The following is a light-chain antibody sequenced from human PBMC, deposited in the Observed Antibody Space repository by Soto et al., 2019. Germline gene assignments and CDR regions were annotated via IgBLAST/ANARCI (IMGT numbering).Light chain of an antibody. V-gene: IGKV3-20*01. J-gene: IGKJ5*01. CDR1: QSVSTY. CDR2: DAS. Sequence: EIVLTQSPDTLSLSLGERATLCCTASQSVSTYLAWYQQKPGQAPRLLIYDASNRATGIPDRFSGSGAGTDFTLTISRLEPEDFAVDDCQQYGSSPTFGQGTRVEIK. CDR3: QQYGSSPT.